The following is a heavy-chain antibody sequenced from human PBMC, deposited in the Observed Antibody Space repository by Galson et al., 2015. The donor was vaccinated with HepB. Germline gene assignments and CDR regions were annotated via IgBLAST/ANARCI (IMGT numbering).Heavy chain of an antibody. CDR1: GFTFSGYA. J-gene: IGHJ4*02. CDR3: ATHRALASPYFHF. CDR2: VSGGGETT. V-gene: IGHV3-23*01. Sequence: SLRLSCAASGFTFSGYAMSWVRQVPGKGLEWVSTVSGGGETTYYADSVKGRFTIARDNSKSTLSLQVDNLRAEDTAIYYCATHRALASPYFHFWGQGTLVTVSS. D-gene: IGHD1-26*01.